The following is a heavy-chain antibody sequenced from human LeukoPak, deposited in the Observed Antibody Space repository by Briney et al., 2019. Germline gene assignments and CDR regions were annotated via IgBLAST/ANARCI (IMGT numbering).Heavy chain of an antibody. CDR2: IYHSGNT. D-gene: IGHD2-8*02. CDR3: ARNPTGGYYYFDY. Sequence: PSETLSLTCTVSGSSISSAYYWGWIRQPPGKGLEWIGSIYHSGNTYYNPSLKSRVTISVDTSNNQFSLKLSSVTAADTAVYYCARNPTGGYYYFDYWGQGTLVTVSS. CDR1: GSSISSAYY. V-gene: IGHV4-38-2*02. J-gene: IGHJ4*02.